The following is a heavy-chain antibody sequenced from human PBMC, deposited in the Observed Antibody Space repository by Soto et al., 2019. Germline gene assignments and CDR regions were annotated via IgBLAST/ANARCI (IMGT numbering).Heavy chain of an antibody. CDR2: INPSVGTT. V-gene: IGHV1-46*04. J-gene: IGHJ5*02. D-gene: IGHD2-21*02. CDR1: GYTFTTYY. CDR3: AKTGSYDCERGFEP. Sequence: ASVKVSCKASGYTFTTYYMHWVRQAPGQGLEWMGIINPSVGTTNYPQKLQGRVTMTADASTSTVYMELSSLRSEDMAVYFCAKTGSYDCERGFEPWGQGAQVSV.